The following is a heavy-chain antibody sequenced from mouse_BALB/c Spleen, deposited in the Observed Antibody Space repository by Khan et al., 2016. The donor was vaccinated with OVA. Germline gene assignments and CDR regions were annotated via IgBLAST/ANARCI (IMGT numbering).Heavy chain of an antibody. V-gene: IGHV1-26*01. D-gene: IGHD2-14*01. J-gene: IGHJ3*01. CDR3: ARGYDFFAY. CDR1: GYSFTLYY. CDR2: VNPNTGGS. Sequence: VQLKESGPDLVKPGASVKISCKASGYSFTLYYMTWVKQSHGKSLEWIGRVNPNTGGSDYNQEFKGKAILTVDKSSNTAYMALHSLTSEDSAVYYCARGYDFFAYGGQGTLVTVSA.